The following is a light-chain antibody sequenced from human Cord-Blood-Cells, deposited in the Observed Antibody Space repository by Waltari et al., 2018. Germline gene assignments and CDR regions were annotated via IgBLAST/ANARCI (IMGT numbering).Light chain of an antibody. CDR3: QQYNSYSGT. J-gene: IGKJ2*02. CDR2: KAS. V-gene: IGKV1-5*03. Sequence: DIHMTQSPSTLFASVGARVTITCRASQSISSWLSWYQQKPGKAPKLLIYKASSLESGVPSRFSGSGSGTEFTLTISILQPDDFATYYCQQYNSYSGTFSEGTKLEIK. CDR1: QSISSW.